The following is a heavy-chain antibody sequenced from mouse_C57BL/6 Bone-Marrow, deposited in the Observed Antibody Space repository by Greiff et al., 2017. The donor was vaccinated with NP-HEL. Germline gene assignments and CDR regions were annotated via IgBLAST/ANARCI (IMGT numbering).Heavy chain of an antibody. CDR1: GFTFSSYG. J-gene: IGHJ2*01. CDR3: AREHDGYYGYFDY. V-gene: IGHV5-6*01. D-gene: IGHD2-3*01. CDR2: ISSGGSYT. Sequence: EVMLVESGGDLVKPGGSLKLSCAASGFTFSSYGMSWVRQTPDKRLEWVATISSGGSYTYYPDSVKGRFTISRDNAKNTLYLQMSSLKSEDTAMYHCAREHDGYYGYFDYWGQGTTLTVSS.